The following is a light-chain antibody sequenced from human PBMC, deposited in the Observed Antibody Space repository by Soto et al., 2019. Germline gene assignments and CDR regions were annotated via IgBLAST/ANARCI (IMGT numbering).Light chain of an antibody. J-gene: IGKJ3*01. CDR3: QQYNNWPRT. CDR1: QGVSSN. CDR2: GAS. V-gene: IGKV3D-15*01. Sequence: DIVMTQSPVTLSVSPGERATLSCRASQGVSSNLTWYQQKPGQAPRLLIYGASTRAAGIPARFNGSGSGTEFTLTISSLQSEDFAVSYWQQYNNWPRTFGPGTKVDIK.